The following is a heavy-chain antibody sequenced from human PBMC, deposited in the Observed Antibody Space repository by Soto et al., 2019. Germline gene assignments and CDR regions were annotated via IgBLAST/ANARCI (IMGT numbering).Heavy chain of an antibody. CDR1: GFTFDSYA. CDR2: ITGSGGNS. Sequence: GGSLRLSCAASGFTFDSYAMSWVRQAPGKGLEWVSAITGSGGNSYYADSVKGRFTISRDNSKNTLYLQMSSLGAEDTAVYYCAKDPMTTVSITFGYWGQGTLVTVSS. J-gene: IGHJ4*02. D-gene: IGHD4-17*01. V-gene: IGHV3-23*01. CDR3: AKDPMTTVSITFGY.